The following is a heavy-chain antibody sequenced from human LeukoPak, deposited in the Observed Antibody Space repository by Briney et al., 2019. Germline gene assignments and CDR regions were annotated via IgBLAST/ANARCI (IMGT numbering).Heavy chain of an antibody. V-gene: IGHV4-34*01. CDR3: ARRTIGNVLPRY. Sequence: PSETLSLTCAVYGGSFSGYYWSWLRQPPGKGLEWIGELNHSGSTNYNPSLKSRITISVDTSKNQFSLKLSSVTAADTAVYYWARRTIGNVLPRYWGQGTLVTVSS. CDR1: GGSFSGYY. J-gene: IGHJ4*02. CDR2: LNHSGST. D-gene: IGHD3-10*01.